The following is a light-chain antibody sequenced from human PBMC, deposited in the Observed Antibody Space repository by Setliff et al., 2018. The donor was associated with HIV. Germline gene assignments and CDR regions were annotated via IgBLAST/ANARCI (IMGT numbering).Light chain of an antibody. V-gene: IGLV2-14*01. CDR2: RVN. CDR3: NSYTTDSTRV. Sequence: QSVLAQPASVSGSPGQSITISCTGTSNDVGRYNYVSWYQHHPGKAPKLIISRVNNRPSGLSHRFSGSKSGNTASLTISGVQAEDEADYYCNSYTTDSTRVFGTGTKVTV. CDR1: SNDVGRYNY. J-gene: IGLJ1*01.